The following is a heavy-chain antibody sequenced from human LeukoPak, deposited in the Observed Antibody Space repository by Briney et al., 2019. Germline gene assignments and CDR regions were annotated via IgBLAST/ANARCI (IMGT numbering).Heavy chain of an antibody. CDR3: AKDVGYSYGYGSYGMDV. CDR2: ISGSGGST. Sequence: GGSLRLSCAASGFTFSSYAMSWVRQAPGKGLEWVSAISGSGGSTYYADSVKGRFTISRDNSKNTLYLQMNSLRAEDTAVYYCAKDVGYSYGYGSYGMDVWGQGTTVTVPS. V-gene: IGHV3-23*01. J-gene: IGHJ6*02. D-gene: IGHD5-18*01. CDR1: GFTFSSYA.